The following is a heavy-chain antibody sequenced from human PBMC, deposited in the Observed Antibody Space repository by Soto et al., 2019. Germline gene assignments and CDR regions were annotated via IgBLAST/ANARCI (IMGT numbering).Heavy chain of an antibody. V-gene: IGHV1-69*01. Sequence: QVQLVQSGAEVKKPGSSVKVSCKASGGTFSSYAISWVRQAPGQGLEWMGGIIPILGSANYAQKFQDRVTITADESTTTTYMELSSLRSEDAAVYYCASRERVDAFDIWAQVTMVTVSS. CDR2: IIPILGSA. J-gene: IGHJ3*02. CDR1: GGTFSSYA. D-gene: IGHD1-26*01. CDR3: ASRERVDAFDI.